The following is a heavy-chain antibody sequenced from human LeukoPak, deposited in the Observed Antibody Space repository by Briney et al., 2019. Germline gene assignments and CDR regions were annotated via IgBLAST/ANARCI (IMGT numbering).Heavy chain of an antibody. CDR1: GYTFTSYD. CDR3: ARGSATPSYYYYMDV. D-gene: IGHD2-15*01. CDR2: MNPNSGNT. Sequence: GASVKVSCKTSGYTFTSYDINWVRQATGQGLEWMGWMNPNSGNTGYAQKFQGRVTMTRNTSITTVYMELSNLRSEDTAVYYCARGSATPSYYYYMDVWGKGTTVAVSS. V-gene: IGHV1-8*01. J-gene: IGHJ6*03.